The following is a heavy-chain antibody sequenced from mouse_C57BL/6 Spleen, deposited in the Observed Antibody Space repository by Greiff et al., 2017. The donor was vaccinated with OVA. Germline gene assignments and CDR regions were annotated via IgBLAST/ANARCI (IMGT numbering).Heavy chain of an antibody. Sequence: QVQLKQPGAELVKPGASVKLSCKASGYTFTSYWMHWVKQRPGQGLEWIGMIHPNSGSTNYNEKFKSKATLTVDKSSSTAYMQLSSLTSEDSAVYYCARSLYDYDAFAYWGQGTLVTVSA. CDR1: GYTFTSYW. J-gene: IGHJ3*01. CDR3: ARSLYDYDAFAY. CDR2: IHPNSGST. D-gene: IGHD2-4*01. V-gene: IGHV1-64*01.